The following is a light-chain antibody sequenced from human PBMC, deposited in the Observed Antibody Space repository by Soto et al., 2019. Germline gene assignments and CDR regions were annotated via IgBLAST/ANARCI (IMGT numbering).Light chain of an antibody. CDR1: QTISNW. V-gene: IGKV1-5*03. CDR3: QHYSTYPYT. Sequence: DIQMTRSPSTLSASVGDRVTITCRASQTISNWLAWYQQRPGKAPNLLIYKASSLESGVSSRFSGSGSGTEFTLTISSLQPDDFATYYCQHYSTYPYTFGQGTKLEIK. J-gene: IGKJ2*01. CDR2: KAS.